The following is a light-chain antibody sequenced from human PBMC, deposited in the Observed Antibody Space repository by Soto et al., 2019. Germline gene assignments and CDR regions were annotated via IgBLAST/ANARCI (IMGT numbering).Light chain of an antibody. CDR3: CSSAGSSVV. Sequence: QSALTQPRSVSGSPGQSVTISCTGTSSDVGGYNYVSWYQQHPGKAPKLMIYDVSKRPSGVPDRFSGSKSGNTASLTISGLHAEDEAYYCCCSSAGSSVVFGGGTKLTVL. J-gene: IGLJ2*01. V-gene: IGLV2-11*01. CDR2: DVS. CDR1: SSDVGGYNY.